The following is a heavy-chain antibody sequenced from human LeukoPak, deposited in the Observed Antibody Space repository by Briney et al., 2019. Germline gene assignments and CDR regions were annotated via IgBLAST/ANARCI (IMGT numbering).Heavy chain of an antibody. J-gene: IGHJ6*02. Sequence: GGSLRLSCAASGFTFSSYGIHWVRQAPGKGLEWVAVIWYDGSNKYYANSVKGRFTIFRDNSKNTLYLQMNSLRAEDTAVYYCARDLGGSYYGMDVWGQGTTVTVSS. CDR2: IWYDGSNK. CDR3: ARDLGGSYYGMDV. V-gene: IGHV3-33*01. CDR1: GFTFSSYG. D-gene: IGHD1-26*01.